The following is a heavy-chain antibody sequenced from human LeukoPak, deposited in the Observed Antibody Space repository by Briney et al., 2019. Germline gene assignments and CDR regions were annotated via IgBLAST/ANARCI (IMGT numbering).Heavy chain of an antibody. CDR3: ARSMTTVTTIDY. J-gene: IGHJ4*02. CDR2: ISSSSSYT. CDR1: EFTFSYYY. V-gene: IGHV3-11*06. Sequence: GGTLRLSCAASEFTFSYYYISGIRQTPAKGLERVSYISSSSSYTNYADSVKGRFTISRDNAKNSLYLQMNSLRAEDTAVYYCARSMTTVTTIDYWGQGTLVTVSS. D-gene: IGHD4-17*01.